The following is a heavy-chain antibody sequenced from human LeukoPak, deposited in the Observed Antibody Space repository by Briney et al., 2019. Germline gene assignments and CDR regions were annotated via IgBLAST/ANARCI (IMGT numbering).Heavy chain of an antibody. CDR3: ARDAVKISSGTGNYFDY. D-gene: IGHD6-13*01. Sequence: GGSLRLSCAASGFTFSSYAMHWVRQAPGKGLEWVAVISYDGSNKYYADSVKGRFTISRDNSKNTLYLQMNSLRAEDTAVYYCARDAVKISSGTGNYFDYWGQGTLVTVSS. J-gene: IGHJ4*02. CDR1: GFTFSSYA. CDR2: ISYDGSNK. V-gene: IGHV3-30-3*01.